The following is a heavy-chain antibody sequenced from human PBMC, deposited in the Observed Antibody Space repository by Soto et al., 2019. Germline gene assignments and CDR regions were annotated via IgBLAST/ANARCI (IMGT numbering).Heavy chain of an antibody. CDR3: ARHSPDFDWLSQFDY. J-gene: IGHJ4*02. V-gene: IGHV4-59*08. Sequence: SETLSLTCTVAGGSISSYYWRWIRQTPGKGLEWIGYIHYFGSTNYNPSLKSRVTISVDTSKKHFSLRLSSVTAADTAVYYCARHSPDFDWLSQFDYWGQGTMVTVSS. D-gene: IGHD3-9*01. CDR2: IHYFGST. CDR1: GGSISSYY.